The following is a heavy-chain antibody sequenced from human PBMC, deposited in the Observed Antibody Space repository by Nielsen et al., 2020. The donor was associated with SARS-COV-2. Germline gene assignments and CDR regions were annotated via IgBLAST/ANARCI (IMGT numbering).Heavy chain of an antibody. D-gene: IGHD1-7*01. J-gene: IGHJ6*02. Sequence: ASVKVSCKASGYTFTRHGISWVRQAPGQGLEWMGWINGNSGNSNYVQKFQDRLTMTADTSTSTAYMELRSLRSDDTAVYYCARDQFNWNFYYYYGMDVWGQGTTVTVSS. V-gene: IGHV1-18*01. CDR2: INGNSGNS. CDR3: ARDQFNWNFYYYYGMDV. CDR1: GYTFTRHG.